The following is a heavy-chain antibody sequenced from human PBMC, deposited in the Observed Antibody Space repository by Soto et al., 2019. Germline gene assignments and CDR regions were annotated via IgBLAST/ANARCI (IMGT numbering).Heavy chain of an antibody. CDR2: IIPIFGTA. Sequence: QVQLVQSGAEVKKPGSSVKVSCKASGGTFSSYAISWVRQAPGQGLEWMGGIIPIFGTANYAQKFQGRVTITADESTSTAYMVRSSLRSADTAVYYCARYCSGGSCYELDYYYGMDVWGQGTTVTVSS. CDR3: ARYCSGGSCYELDYYYGMDV. CDR1: GGTFSSYA. D-gene: IGHD2-15*01. J-gene: IGHJ6*02. V-gene: IGHV1-69*12.